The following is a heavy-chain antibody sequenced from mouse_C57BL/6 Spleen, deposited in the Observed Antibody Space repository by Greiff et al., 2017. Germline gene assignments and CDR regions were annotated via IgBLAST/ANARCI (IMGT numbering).Heavy chain of an antibody. V-gene: IGHV1-4*01. CDR1: GYTFTSYT. Sequence: VQLQQSGAELARPGASVKMSCKASGYTFTSYTMHWVQQRPGQGLEWIGYINPSSGYTKYNQKFKNKATLTADKSSSTAYMQLSSLTSEDSSVYYCARSDGYYVRYFDYWGQGTTLTVSS. CDR3: ARSDGYYVRYFDY. CDR2: INPSSGYT. D-gene: IGHD2-3*01. J-gene: IGHJ2*01.